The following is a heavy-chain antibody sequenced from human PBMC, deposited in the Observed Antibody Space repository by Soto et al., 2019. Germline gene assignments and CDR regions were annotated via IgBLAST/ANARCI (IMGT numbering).Heavy chain of an antibody. CDR2: IYYSGST. Sequence: KPSEILSLTCTVSGGSISSGGYYWSWIRQHPGKGLEWVGYIYYSGSTYYNPSLKSRVTISVDTSKNQFSLKLSSVTAADTAVYYCARDQGTEEYYGMDVWGQGTTVTVSS. V-gene: IGHV4-31*03. CDR1: GGSISSGGYY. CDR3: ARDQGTEEYYGMDV. J-gene: IGHJ6*02.